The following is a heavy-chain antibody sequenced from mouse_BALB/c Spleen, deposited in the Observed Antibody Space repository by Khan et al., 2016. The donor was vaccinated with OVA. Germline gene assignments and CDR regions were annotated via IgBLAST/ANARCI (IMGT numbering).Heavy chain of an antibody. V-gene: IGHV1S126*01. CDR3: ATGGERGPWFAY. J-gene: IGHJ3*01. CDR2: IDPSDSET. Sequence: QVQLKQSGPQLVRPGASVKISCKASGYSFTSYWMHWVKQRPGQGLEWIGMIDPSDSETRLNQKFKDKATLTVDKSSSTAYMQLSSPTSEDSAVYYGATGGERGPWFAYWGQGTLVTVSA. CDR1: GYSFTSYW.